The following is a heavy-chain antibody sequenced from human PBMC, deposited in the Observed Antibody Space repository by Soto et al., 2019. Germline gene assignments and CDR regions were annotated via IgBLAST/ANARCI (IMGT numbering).Heavy chain of an antibody. CDR1: GFTFSNYG. Sequence: GGSLRLSCAASGFTFSNYGMHWVRQAPGKGLEWVAVISYDGSNKYYADSVKGRFTISRDNSKNTLYLQMNSLRAEDTAVFYCAKNFLLPARGMNYSDYVPLQHWGQGTLVTVSS. CDR2: ISYDGSNK. V-gene: IGHV3-30*18. J-gene: IGHJ1*01. CDR3: AKNFLLPARGMNYSDYVPLQH. D-gene: IGHD4-17*01.